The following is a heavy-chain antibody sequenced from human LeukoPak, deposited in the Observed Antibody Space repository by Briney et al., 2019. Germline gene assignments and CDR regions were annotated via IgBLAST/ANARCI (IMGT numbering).Heavy chain of an antibody. CDR3: TVAGIVGFFDY. Sequence: PGGSLRLSCAASGFTFSSYGMHWVRQAPGKGLEWVAVISYDGSNKYYADSAKGRFTISRDNSKNTLYLQMNSLRAEDTAVYYCTVAGIVGFFDYWGQGTLVTVSS. J-gene: IGHJ4*02. CDR2: ISYDGSNK. CDR1: GFTFSSYG. D-gene: IGHD6-19*01. V-gene: IGHV3-30*03.